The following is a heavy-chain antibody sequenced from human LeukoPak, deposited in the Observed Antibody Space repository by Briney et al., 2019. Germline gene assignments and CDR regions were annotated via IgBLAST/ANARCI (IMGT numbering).Heavy chain of an antibody. Sequence: SETLSLTCTVSGGSVSSGSYYWGWIRQPPGKGLEWIGYIYYSGSTNYNPSLKSRVTISVDTSKNQFSLKLSSVTAADTAVYYCARVAAVAHFDYWGQGTLVTVSS. CDR2: IYYSGST. J-gene: IGHJ4*02. D-gene: IGHD6-19*01. V-gene: IGHV4-61*01. CDR1: GGSVSSGSYY. CDR3: ARVAAVAHFDY.